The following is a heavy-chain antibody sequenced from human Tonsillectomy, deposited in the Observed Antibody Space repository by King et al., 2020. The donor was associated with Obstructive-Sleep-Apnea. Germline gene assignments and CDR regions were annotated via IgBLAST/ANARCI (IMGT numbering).Heavy chain of an antibody. J-gene: IGHJ4*02. V-gene: IGHV3-15*01. Sequence: VQLVESGGGLVKPGGSLRLSCAASGFTFSNAWMSWVRQAPEKGLEWVGRIKSEIDGGTTDYAAPVKGRFTISRDDSKTTLYLQMNSLKTDDTAVYYCTTVDNFDYWGQGTLVTVSS. CDR3: TTVDNFDY. CDR2: IKSEIDGGTT. D-gene: IGHD3-9*01. CDR1: GFTFSNAW.